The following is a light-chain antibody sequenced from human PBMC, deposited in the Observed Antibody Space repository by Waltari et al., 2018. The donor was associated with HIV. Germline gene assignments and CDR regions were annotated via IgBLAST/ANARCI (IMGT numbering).Light chain of an antibody. V-gene: IGLV2-23*02. CDR2: GVT. CDR3: SSFATTATPVL. J-gene: IGLJ2*01. CDR1: GSDVGAYNL. Sequence: QSALTQPAAVSGSPGQSITFSCTGHGSDVGAYNLVSCYQQHPDKAPKLGMYGVTQRPSGVSDRFSGSKSGNTAYLTISGLQADDEADYFCSSFATTATPVLFGGGTKLTVL.